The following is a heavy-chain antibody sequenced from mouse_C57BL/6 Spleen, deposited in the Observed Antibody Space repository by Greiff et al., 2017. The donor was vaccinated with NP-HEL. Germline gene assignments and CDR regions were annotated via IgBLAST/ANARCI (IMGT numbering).Heavy chain of an antibody. Sequence: EVKLMESGGGLVKPGGSLKLSCAASGFTFSSYAMSWVRQTPEKRLEWVATISDGGSYTYYPDNVKGRFTISRDNAKNNLYLQMSHLKSEDTAMYYCARDSLYGSSLYYAMDYWGQGTSVTVSS. D-gene: IGHD1-1*01. CDR1: GFTFSSYA. CDR3: ARDSLYGSSLYYAMDY. J-gene: IGHJ4*01. CDR2: ISDGGSYT. V-gene: IGHV5-4*01.